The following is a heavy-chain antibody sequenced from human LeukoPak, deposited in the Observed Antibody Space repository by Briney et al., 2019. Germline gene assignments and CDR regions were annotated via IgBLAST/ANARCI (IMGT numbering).Heavy chain of an antibody. CDR2: IYTSGST. V-gene: IGHV4-4*07. D-gene: IGHD3-16*02. CDR3: ARGAYYDYVWGSYPGPDRWFDP. CDR1: GGSISSYY. Sequence: SETLSLTCTVSGGSISSYYWSWVRQHAGKGLEWIGRIYTSGSTNYNPSLKSRVTMSVDTSKNQFSLKLSSVTAADTAVYYCARGAYYDYVWGSYPGPDRWFDPWGQGTLVTVSS. J-gene: IGHJ5*02.